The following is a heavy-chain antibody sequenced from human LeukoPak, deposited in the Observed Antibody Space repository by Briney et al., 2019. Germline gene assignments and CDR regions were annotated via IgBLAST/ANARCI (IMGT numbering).Heavy chain of an antibody. D-gene: IGHD3-22*01. CDR1: GYIFTGYY. V-gene: IGHV1-2*02. Sequence: ASVNVSCEASGYIFTGYYLHWVRQAPGQGPEWMGWINPNTGGTLCAEKFQGRVTVTTDTSISTAYMELRSLTLDDTAVYYCARDLRGGQLLQWFDPWGQGTLVTVSS. J-gene: IGHJ5*02. CDR2: INPNTGGT. CDR3: ARDLRGGQLLQWFDP.